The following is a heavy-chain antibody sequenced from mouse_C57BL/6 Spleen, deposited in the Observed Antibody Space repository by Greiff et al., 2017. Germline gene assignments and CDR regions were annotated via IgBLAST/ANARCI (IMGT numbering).Heavy chain of an antibody. V-gene: IGHV5-17*01. D-gene: IGHD1-1*01. J-gene: IGHJ2*01. CDR1: GFTFSDYG. Sequence: EVQLQESGGGLVKPGGSLKLSCAASGFTFSDYGMHWVRQAPEKGLEWVAYISSGSSTIYYADTVKGRFTISRDNAKNTLFLQMTSLRSEDTAMYYCAREGTIYYYGGYFDYWGQGTTLTVSS. CDR2: ISSGSSTI. CDR3: AREGTIYYYGGYFDY.